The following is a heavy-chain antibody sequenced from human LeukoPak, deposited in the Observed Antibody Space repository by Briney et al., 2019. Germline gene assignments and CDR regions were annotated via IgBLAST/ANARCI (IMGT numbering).Heavy chain of an antibody. CDR2: IYYSGST. Sequence: PSETLSLTCTVSGGSISSYYWSWIRQPPGKGLEWIGYIYYSGSTNYNPSLKSRVTISVDTSKNQFSLKLSSVTAADTAVYYCATRLYSSGWDFDYWGQGTLVTGSS. CDR3: ATRLYSSGWDFDY. CDR1: GGSISSYY. D-gene: IGHD6-19*01. V-gene: IGHV4-59*08. J-gene: IGHJ4*02.